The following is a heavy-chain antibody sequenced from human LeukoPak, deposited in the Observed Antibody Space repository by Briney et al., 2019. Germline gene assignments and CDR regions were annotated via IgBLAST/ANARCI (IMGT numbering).Heavy chain of an antibody. CDR1: GYTFTGYY. J-gene: IGHJ6*03. D-gene: IGHD2-15*01. CDR2: INPNSGGT. V-gene: IGHV1-2*02. Sequence: ASVKVSCKASGYTFTGYYMHWVRQAPGQGLEWMGWINPNSGGTNYAQKFQGRVTMTRDTSISTAYMELSRLRSDDTAVYYCARDLGGGYCSGGSCYSGYYYYMDVWGKGTTVTVSS. CDR3: ARDLGGGYCSGGSCYSGYYYYMDV.